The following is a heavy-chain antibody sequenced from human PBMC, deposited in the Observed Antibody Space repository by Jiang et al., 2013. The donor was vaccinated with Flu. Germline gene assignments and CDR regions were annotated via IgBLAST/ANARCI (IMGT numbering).Heavy chain of an antibody. J-gene: IGHJ4*02. CDR3: ARESYGDYHLDY. Sequence: GPGLVKPSETLSLTCTASGGSISSYYWIWIRQPAEKGLEWIGRIYSSGSTNYNPSLKSRVTMSVDMSKSHFSLELSSVTAADTAVYYCARESYGDYHLDYWGQGTLVTVSS. D-gene: IGHD4-17*01. CDR2: IYSSGST. V-gene: IGHV4-4*07. CDR1: GGSISSYY.